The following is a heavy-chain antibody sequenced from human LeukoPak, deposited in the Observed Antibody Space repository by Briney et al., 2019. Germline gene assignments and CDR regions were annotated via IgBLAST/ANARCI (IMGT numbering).Heavy chain of an antibody. Sequence: SETLSLTCTVSGGSISSSSYYWGWIRQPPGKGLEWIGSFYYSGSTYYNPSLKSRVTISVDTSKNQFSLKLSSVTAADTAVYYCAREGFSPVGFDYWGQGTLVTVSS. J-gene: IGHJ4*02. CDR2: FYYSGST. CDR3: AREGFSPVGFDY. D-gene: IGHD3-16*01. V-gene: IGHV4-39*07. CDR1: GGSISSSSYY.